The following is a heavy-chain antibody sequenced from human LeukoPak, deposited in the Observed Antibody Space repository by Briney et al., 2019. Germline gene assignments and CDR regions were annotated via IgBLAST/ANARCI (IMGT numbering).Heavy chain of an antibody. J-gene: IGHJ4*02. CDR2: IRQDGSDK. CDR3: ARVRGYFDY. D-gene: IGHD5-24*01. V-gene: IGHV3-7*03. CDR1: GFSYSTAW. Sequence: PGGSLTLSCAVSGFSYSTAWMTWVRQGPGKGLEWVADIRQDGSDKYYVDAVKGRFTISRDNSKNTLYLQMNSLRAEDTAVYYCARVRGYFDYWGQGTLVTVSP.